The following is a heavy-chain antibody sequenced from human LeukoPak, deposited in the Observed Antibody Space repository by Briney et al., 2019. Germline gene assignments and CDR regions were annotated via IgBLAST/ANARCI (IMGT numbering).Heavy chain of an antibody. D-gene: IGHD6-19*01. CDR2: TYYRSKWYN. V-gene: IGHV6-1*01. J-gene: IGHJ4*02. Sequence: PPQTLSLTCVVSGDSVSSKNGAWNWIRQSPSRGLEWLGRTYYRSKWYNDYAESMEGRMTISQDTSKNQYSLHLNSVTPDDTAVYYCARDFGTTGWHTFDYWGQGTLVTVSS. CDR3: ARDFGTTGWHTFDY. CDR1: GDSVSSKNGA.